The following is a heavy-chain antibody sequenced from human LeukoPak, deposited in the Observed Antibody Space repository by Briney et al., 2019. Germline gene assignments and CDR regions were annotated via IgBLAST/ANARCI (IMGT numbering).Heavy chain of an antibody. D-gene: IGHD3-3*01. Sequence: ASVKVSCKASGYTFSTYSVSWVRQAPGQGLEWMGWISSYNGNTHFAQKFQGRITMPTDTSTSTAYMELRRLRSDDTAVYYCARVYDFWSDYWYYMDVWGKGTTVTVSS. CDR1: GYTFSTYS. CDR2: ISSYNGNT. J-gene: IGHJ6*03. V-gene: IGHV1-18*01. CDR3: ARVYDFWSDYWYYMDV.